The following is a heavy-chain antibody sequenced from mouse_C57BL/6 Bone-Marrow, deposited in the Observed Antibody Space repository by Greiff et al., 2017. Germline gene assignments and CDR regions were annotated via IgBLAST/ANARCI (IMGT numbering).Heavy chain of an antibody. V-gene: IGHV1-54*01. D-gene: IGHD4-1*01. Sequence: QVQLKQSGAELVRPGTSVKVSCKASGYAFTNYLIEWVKQRPGQGLEWIGVINPGSGGTNYNEKFKGKATLTADKSSSTAYMQLSSLTSEDSAVYFCARSKNWDSWFAYWGQVTLVTVSA. CDR1: GYAFTNYL. CDR3: ARSKNWDSWFAY. J-gene: IGHJ3*01. CDR2: INPGSGGT.